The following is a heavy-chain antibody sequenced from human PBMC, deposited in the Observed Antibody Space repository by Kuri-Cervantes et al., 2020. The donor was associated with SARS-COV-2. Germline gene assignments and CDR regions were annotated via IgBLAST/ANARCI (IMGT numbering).Heavy chain of an antibody. Sequence: GESLKISCSASGFTFSDFAMTWVRQAPGKGLEWVSSLTSTEGLAYYADSVRGRFTISRDNSRNILFLQMSSLRVEDSAVYCCAKALPLGHQSYYPMDVWGQGATVTVSS. D-gene: IGHD3-22*01. J-gene: IGHJ6*02. CDR1: GFTFSDFA. V-gene: IGHV3-23*01. CDR3: AKALPLGHQSYYPMDV. CDR2: LTSTEGLA.